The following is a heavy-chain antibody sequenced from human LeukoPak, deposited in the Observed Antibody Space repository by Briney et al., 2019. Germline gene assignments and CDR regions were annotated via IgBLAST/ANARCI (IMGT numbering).Heavy chain of an antibody. J-gene: IGHJ5*02. D-gene: IGHD3-3*01. CDR3: ARGHYDFWSGYWFDP. Sequence: PSETLSLTCAVYGGSFSGYYWNWIRQPPGKGLEWIGEINHSGSTNYNPSLKSRVTISIDTSKNQFSLKLSSVTAADTAVYYCARGHYDFWSGYWFDPWGQGTLVTVSS. V-gene: IGHV4-34*01. CDR2: INHSGST. CDR1: GGSFSGYY.